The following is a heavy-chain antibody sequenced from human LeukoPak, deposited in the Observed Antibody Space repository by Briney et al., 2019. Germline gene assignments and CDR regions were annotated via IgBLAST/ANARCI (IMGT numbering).Heavy chain of an antibody. J-gene: IGHJ4*02. CDR3: ARLGGLGYCSSTSCYHDY. CDR1: GFTFSDYY. CDR2: IGSSGSTI. D-gene: IGHD2-2*01. V-gene: IGHV3-11*01. Sequence: GGSLGLSCAASGFTFSDYYMSWIRQAPGKGLEWVSYIGSSGSTIYYADSVKGRFTISRDNAKNSLYLQMNSLRAEDTAVYYCARLGGLGYCSSTSCYHDYWGQGTLVTVSS.